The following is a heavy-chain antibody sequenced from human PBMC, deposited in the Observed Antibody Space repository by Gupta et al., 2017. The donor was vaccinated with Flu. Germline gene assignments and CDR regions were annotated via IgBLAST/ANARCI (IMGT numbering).Heavy chain of an antibody. CDR2: IIPIFGTA. CDR3: ARDEVGSGAGSSSWYLLDP. V-gene: IGHV1-69*01. Sequence: QVQLVQSGAEVKKPGSSVKVSCKASGGTFSSYAISWVRQAPGQGLEWMGGIIPIFGTANYAQKFQGRVTITADESTSTAYMELSSLRSGETAVYYCARDEVGSGAGSSSWYLLDPWGQGTLVTVSS. CDR1: GGTFSSYA. D-gene: IGHD6-13*01. J-gene: IGHJ5*02.